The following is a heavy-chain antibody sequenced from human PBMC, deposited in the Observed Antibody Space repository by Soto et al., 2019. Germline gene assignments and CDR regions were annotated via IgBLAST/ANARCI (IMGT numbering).Heavy chain of an antibody. CDR3: ARDRDSSSPTHYFDN. Sequence: GASVKVSSKASGGTFSSYAISSLRQSPGQGLEWMGGIIPIFGTANYAQKFQGRVTITADESTSTAYMELSSLRSEDTAVYYCARDRDSSSPTHYFDNWGQGTLVTVYS. CDR1: GGTFSSYA. D-gene: IGHD6-13*01. CDR2: IIPIFGTA. V-gene: IGHV1-69*13. J-gene: IGHJ4*02.